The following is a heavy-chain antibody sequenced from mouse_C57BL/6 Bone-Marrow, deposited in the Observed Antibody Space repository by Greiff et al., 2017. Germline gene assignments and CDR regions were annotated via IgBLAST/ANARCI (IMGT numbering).Heavy chain of an antibody. J-gene: IGHJ2*01. V-gene: IGHV1-4*01. CDR1: GYPFTSYT. Sequence: QVQLKQSGAELARPGASVKMSCKASGYPFTSYTMHWVKQRPGRGLEWIGNINPSSGYTKYNQKFKDKPTLTADKSSSTAYMQMSSLTSEDSAVYYCARDLYFDYWGQGTTLTVSS. CDR2: INPSSGYT. CDR3: ARDLYFDY.